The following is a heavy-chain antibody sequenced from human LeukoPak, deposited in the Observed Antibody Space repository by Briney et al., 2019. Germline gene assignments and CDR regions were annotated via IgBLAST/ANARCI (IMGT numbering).Heavy chain of an antibody. J-gene: IGHJ4*02. V-gene: IGHV3-30-3*01. CDR1: GFTFSSYA. CDR2: ISYDGSNK. D-gene: IGHD1-7*01. Sequence: GRSLRLSCAASGFTFSSYAMHWVRQAPGKGLEWVAVISYDGSNKYYADSVKGRFTISRDNSKNTLYLQMNSLRAEDTAVYYCARDNCNYGLCYFDYWGQGTLVTVSS. CDR3: ARDNCNYGLCYFDY.